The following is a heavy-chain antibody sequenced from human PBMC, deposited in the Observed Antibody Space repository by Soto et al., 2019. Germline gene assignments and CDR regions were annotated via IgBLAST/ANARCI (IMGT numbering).Heavy chain of an antibody. CDR1: GYSFTSYW. CDR3: ARSLITSYPYYYYYGMDV. Sequence: GESLKISCKGSGYSFTSYWIGWVSQMPGKGLEWMGIIYPGDSDTRYSPSFQGQVTISADKSISTAYLQWSSLKASDTAMYYCARSLITSYPYYYYYGMDVWGQGTTVTVSS. V-gene: IGHV5-51*01. D-gene: IGHD2-2*01. CDR2: IYPGDSDT. J-gene: IGHJ6*02.